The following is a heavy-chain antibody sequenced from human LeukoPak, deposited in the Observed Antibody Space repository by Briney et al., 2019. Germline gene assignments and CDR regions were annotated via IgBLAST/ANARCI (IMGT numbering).Heavy chain of an antibody. CDR1: GGSFSGYY. J-gene: IGHJ6*02. Sequence: PSETLSLTCAVYGGSFSGYYWSWIRQPPGKGLEWIGGINHSGSTNYNPSLKSRVTISVDTSKNQFSLKLSSVTAAGTAVYYCARGKITRQYCSSTSCYHYYYYGMDVWGQGTTVTVSS. D-gene: IGHD2-2*01. CDR2: INHSGST. CDR3: ARGKITRQYCSSTSCYHYYYYGMDV. V-gene: IGHV4-34*01.